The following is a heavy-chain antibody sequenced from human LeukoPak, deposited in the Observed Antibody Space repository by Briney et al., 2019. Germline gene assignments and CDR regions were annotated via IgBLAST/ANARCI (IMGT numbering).Heavy chain of an antibody. CDR1: GFSVRNNH. J-gene: IGHJ6*03. CDR3: ARDGYHYYGSGTYFGYYYMDV. CDR2: ISGSGSAI. D-gene: IGHD3-10*01. Sequence: GGSLRLSCAASGFSVRNNHIYWVRQAPGKGLEWVSYISGSGSAIYYADSVKGRFTISRDNAKNSLYLQMNSLRAEDTAVYYCARDGYHYYGSGTYFGYYYMDVWGKGTTVTISS. V-gene: IGHV3-48*03.